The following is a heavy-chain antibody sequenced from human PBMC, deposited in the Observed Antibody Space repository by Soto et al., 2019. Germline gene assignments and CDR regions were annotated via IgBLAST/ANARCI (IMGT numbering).Heavy chain of an antibody. CDR1: GGSFSGYY. V-gene: IGHV4-34*01. CDR2: INHSGST. D-gene: IGHD6-13*01. CDR3: ARGWGMYSSSWYSSEYYYGMDV. J-gene: IGHJ6*02. Sequence: SETLSLTCAVYGGSFSGYYWSWIRQPPGKGLEWIGEINHSGSTNYNPSLKSRVTISVDTSKNQFSLKLSSVTAADTAVYYCARGWGMYSSSWYSSEYYYGMDVCGQGPTVTVSS.